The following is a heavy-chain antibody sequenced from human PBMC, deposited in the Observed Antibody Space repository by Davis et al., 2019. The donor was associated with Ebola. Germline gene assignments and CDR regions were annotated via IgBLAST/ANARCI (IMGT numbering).Heavy chain of an antibody. J-gene: IGHJ4*02. CDR1: GFILTNYA. D-gene: IGHD6-19*01. V-gene: IGHV1-3*01. Sequence: ASVKVSCKASGFILTNYAIHWVRQAPGQRLEWMGWVHGGNGNTKYSQRFQGRVTITTDTSASTIYLDLTSLRSDDTAVFYCARASFGYNSGWYADYWGPGSLVTVSS. CDR2: VHGGNGNT. CDR3: ARASFGYNSGWYADY.